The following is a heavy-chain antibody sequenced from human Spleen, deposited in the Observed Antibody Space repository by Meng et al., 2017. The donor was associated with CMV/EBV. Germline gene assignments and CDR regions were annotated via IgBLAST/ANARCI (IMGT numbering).Heavy chain of an antibody. CDR3: ARQFSGFGTIDF. CDR1: GDSISTYY. D-gene: IGHD5-12*01. Sequence: SETLSLTCTVSGDSISTYYWSWIRQPPGKGLEWIGYVYYSGSTNYNHSLKSRVTISVDTSKNQFSLNVTSVTAADTAVYYCARQFSGFGTIDFWGQGTLVTVSS. V-gene: IGHV4-59*13. CDR2: VYYSGST. J-gene: IGHJ4*02.